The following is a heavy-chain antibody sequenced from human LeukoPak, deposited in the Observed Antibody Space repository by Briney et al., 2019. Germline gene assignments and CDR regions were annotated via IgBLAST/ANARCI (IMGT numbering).Heavy chain of an antibody. J-gene: IGHJ4*02. CDR2: ISDSGGST. CDR3: AQDGGSGMVGYLDY. Sequence: GGSLRLSCAASGFTFSSYAMTWVRQAPGKGLEWVSSISDSGGSTFYADSVKGRFTISSENSKNTLYLQMRSLRPADTAVFYCAQDGGSGMVGYLDYWGQGTLVTVSS. V-gene: IGHV3-23*01. CDR1: GFTFSSYA. D-gene: IGHD6-19*01.